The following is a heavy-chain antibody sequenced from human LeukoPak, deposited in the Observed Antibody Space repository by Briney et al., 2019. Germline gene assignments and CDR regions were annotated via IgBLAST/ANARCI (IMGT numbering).Heavy chain of an antibody. Sequence: ASVKVSCKASGYTFTNNYMHWVRQAPGQGLEWMGIINPSGGSTRYAQKFQGRVTVTRDTSTSTVYMELSSLRSEDTAVYYCARVNRELLREISIDYWGQGTLATVSS. CDR1: GYTFTNNY. CDR2: INPSGGST. J-gene: IGHJ4*02. V-gene: IGHV1-46*01. D-gene: IGHD1-26*01. CDR3: ARVNRELLREISIDY.